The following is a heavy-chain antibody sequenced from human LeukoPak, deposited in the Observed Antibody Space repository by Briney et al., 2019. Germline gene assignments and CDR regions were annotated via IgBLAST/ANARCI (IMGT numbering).Heavy chain of an antibody. CDR3: ARDDVAWNDVHWFDP. Sequence: PGGSLRLSCAASGFTFSYYTMNWVRQAPGKGLEWVSSISSTTTYIYYADSVKGRFTISRDNAKNSLYLQMSSLGAEDTAVYYCARDDVAWNDVHWFDPWGLGTLVTVSS. CDR2: ISSTTTYI. J-gene: IGHJ5*02. CDR1: GFTFSYYT. V-gene: IGHV3-21*01. D-gene: IGHD1-1*01.